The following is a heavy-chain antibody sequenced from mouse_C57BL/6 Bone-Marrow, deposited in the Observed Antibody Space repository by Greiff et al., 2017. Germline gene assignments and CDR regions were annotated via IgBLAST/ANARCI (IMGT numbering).Heavy chain of an antibody. CDR3: ARDLGYRDAMDY. J-gene: IGHJ4*01. V-gene: IGHV5-4*01. Sequence: EVKLMESGGGLVKPGGSLKLSCAASGFTFSSYAMSWVRQTPEKRLEWVATISDGGSYTYYPDNVKGRVTISRDNAKNNLYLQMSHLKSEDTAMYYCARDLGYRDAMDYWGQGTSVTVSS. CDR1: GFTFSSYA. D-gene: IGHD2-14*01. CDR2: ISDGGSYT.